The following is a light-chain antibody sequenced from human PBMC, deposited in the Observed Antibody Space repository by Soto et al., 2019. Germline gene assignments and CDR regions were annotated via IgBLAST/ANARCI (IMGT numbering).Light chain of an antibody. V-gene: IGLV2-11*01. Sequence: QSALTQPRSVSGSPGQSVTISCTGTSSDVGGYDYVSWYQQYPGTVPKLMIYDVNKRPSGVPDRFSGSKSGNTASLNISGLQAEDEADYYCCSYGGSNTLYVFGTGTKVTVL. CDR2: DVN. CDR1: SSDVGGYDY. CDR3: CSYGGSNTLYV. J-gene: IGLJ1*01.